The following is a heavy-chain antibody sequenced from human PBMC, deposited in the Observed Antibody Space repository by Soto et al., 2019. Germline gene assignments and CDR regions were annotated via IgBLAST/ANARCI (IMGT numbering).Heavy chain of an antibody. J-gene: IGHJ6*02. D-gene: IGHD3-3*01. CDR1: GGSISSGDYS. V-gene: IGHV4-31*03. CDR2: IFHSGST. Sequence: QVQLQESGPGLVKPSQTLSLTCTVSGGSISSGDYSWRWIRQHPGKGLEWIGYIFHSGSTRYNPSLQSRVSMSLDTTKNRLSFRLTSVAAAHTAVYYCARDSFRFSTISSFYGMDVWGHGTTVSFSS. CDR3: ARDSFRFSTISSFYGMDV.